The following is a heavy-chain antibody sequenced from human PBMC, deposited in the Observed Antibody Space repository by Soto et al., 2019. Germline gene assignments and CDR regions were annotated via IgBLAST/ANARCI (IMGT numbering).Heavy chain of an antibody. CDR3: ARAWYDGSYSLDY. D-gene: IGHD1-26*01. V-gene: IGHV4-31*03. Sequence: SETLSLTCTVSGGSINSGGYYWSWIRQHSGKGLEWIGYIYYNGNSNYNPSLRSRLTMSVDTSKNQFSLKLNSVTAADTAVYYCARAWYDGSYSLDYWGQSTLVTVSS. J-gene: IGHJ4*02. CDR1: GGSINSGGYY. CDR2: IYYNGNS.